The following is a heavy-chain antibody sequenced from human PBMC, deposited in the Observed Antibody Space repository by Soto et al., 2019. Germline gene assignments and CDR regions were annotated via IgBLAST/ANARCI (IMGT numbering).Heavy chain of an antibody. Sequence: PGGSLRLSCAASGFTFSSYAMHWVRQAPGKGLEWVAVISYDGSNKYYADSVKGRFTISRDNSKNTLYLQMNSLRAEDTAVYYCARDLGDGSLTNYYGMDVWGQGTTVTVSS. J-gene: IGHJ6*02. CDR2: ISYDGSNK. CDR1: GFTFSSYA. D-gene: IGHD3-16*01. CDR3: ARDLGDGSLTNYYGMDV. V-gene: IGHV3-30-3*01.